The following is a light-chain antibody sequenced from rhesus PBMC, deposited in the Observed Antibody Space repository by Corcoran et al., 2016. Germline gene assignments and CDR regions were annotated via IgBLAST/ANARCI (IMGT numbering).Light chain of an antibody. CDR2: AAS. CDR1: QGISSY. Sequence: DIQMTQSPSSPSASVGDTVTITCRASQGISSYLNWFQQKPGKAPKLLIYAASSLESGVPSRFSGSGSEIEFPLTISSLQPEDFASYYCLQHNSYPWTFGQGTKVEIK. J-gene: IGKJ1*01. V-gene: IGKV1-28*02. CDR3: LQHNSYPWT.